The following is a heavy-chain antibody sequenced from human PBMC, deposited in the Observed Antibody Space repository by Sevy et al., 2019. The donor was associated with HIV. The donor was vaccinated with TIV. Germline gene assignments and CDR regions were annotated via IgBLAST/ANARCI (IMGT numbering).Heavy chain of an antibody. J-gene: IGHJ6*02. V-gene: IGHV3-30*02. Sequence: GGSLRLSCAASGFTFSSYGMHWVRQAPGKGLEWVAFIRYDGSNKYYADSVKGRFTISRDNSKNTLYLQVNSLRAEDTAVYYCARRPDLGSVIRTGVMDVWGQGTTVTVSS. D-gene: IGHD3-10*01. CDR2: IRYDGSNK. CDR1: GFTFSSYG. CDR3: ARRPDLGSVIRTGVMDV.